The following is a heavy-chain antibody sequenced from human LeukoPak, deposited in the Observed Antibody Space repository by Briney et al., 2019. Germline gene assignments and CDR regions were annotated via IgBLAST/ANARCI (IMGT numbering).Heavy chain of an antibody. J-gene: IGHJ4*02. CDR2: IKQDGSEK. CDR1: GFTFSSYW. Sequence: GGSLRLSCAASGFTFSSYWMSWVRQAPGKGLEWVANIKQDGSEKYYVDSVKGRFTISRDNAKNSLYLQMNSLRAEDTAVHYCARGIVATIDYFDYWGQGTLVTVSS. D-gene: IGHD5-12*01. V-gene: IGHV3-7*03. CDR3: ARGIVATIDYFDY.